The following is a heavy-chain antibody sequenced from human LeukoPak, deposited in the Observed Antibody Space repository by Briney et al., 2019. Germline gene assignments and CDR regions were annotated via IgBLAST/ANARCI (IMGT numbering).Heavy chain of an antibody. Sequence: ASVKVSCKASGYTFTGYYMHWVRQAPGRGLEWMGWINPNSGGTNYAQKFQGRVTMTRDTSISTAYMELSRLRSDDTAVYYCARDGGSGSYYYYGMDVWGQGTTVTVSS. D-gene: IGHD1-26*01. CDR1: GYTFTGYY. J-gene: IGHJ6*02. CDR3: ARDGGSGSYYYYGMDV. CDR2: INPNSGGT. V-gene: IGHV1-2*02.